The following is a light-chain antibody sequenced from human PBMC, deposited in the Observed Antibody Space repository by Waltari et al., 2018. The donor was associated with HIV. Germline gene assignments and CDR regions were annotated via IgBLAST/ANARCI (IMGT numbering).Light chain of an antibody. J-gene: IGLJ3*02. V-gene: IGLV3-27*01. CDR3: YSAADNNLRV. CDR1: VLAKKY. CDR2: KDS. Sequence: SYELTQPSSVSVSPGQTARITCSGDVLAKKYARWFQQKPGQAPVLVIYKDSERPSGIPERFTGSGSGTTVTLTIGGAQVEDEADYYCYSAADNNLRVFGGGTKLTVL.